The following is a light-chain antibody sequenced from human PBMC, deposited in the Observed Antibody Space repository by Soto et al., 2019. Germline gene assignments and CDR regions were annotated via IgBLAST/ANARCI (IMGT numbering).Light chain of an antibody. Sequence: EIVMTQSPATLSVSPGERATLSCRASQSVGNHLAWYQQKPGQAPRLLFYGASIRATAVPARFTASGSGTEFTLTISSLQSEDFAVYYCQQYNTWPRTFGQGTKVDIK. CDR3: QQYNTWPRT. V-gene: IGKV3-15*01. CDR1: QSVGNH. CDR2: GAS. J-gene: IGKJ1*01.